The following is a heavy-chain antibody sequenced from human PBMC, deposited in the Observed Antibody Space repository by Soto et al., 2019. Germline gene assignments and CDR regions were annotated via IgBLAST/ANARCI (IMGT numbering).Heavy chain of an antibody. Sequence: SGPTLVNPTQTLTLTCTFSGFSLRTSGMSVSWIRKPPGKDLEWLELIDWDDDKYYSTSLKTRLTISKDTSKNQVVLTMTNMDPVDTGTYYCALVCVASRLAYYYYGMDVWGQGTTVTVSS. CDR1: GFSLRTSGMS. CDR3: ALVCVASRLAYYYYGMDV. V-gene: IGHV2-70*01. D-gene: IGHD6-6*01. J-gene: IGHJ6*02. CDR2: IDWDDDK.